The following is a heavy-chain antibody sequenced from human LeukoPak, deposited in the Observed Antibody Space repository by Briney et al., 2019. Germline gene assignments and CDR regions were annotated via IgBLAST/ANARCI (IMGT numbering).Heavy chain of an antibody. CDR2: ISNSGNTI. CDR1: GFIFSDNY. Sequence: GGSLRLSCAASGFIFSDNYMSWIRQAPGKGLEWVSYISNSGNTIYYADSVRGRFTISRDNAKNSLYLQMNSLRAEDTAVYYCARHNSGSYSSSWYDAFDIWGQGTMVTVSS. V-gene: IGHV3-11*04. D-gene: IGHD6-13*01. J-gene: IGHJ3*02. CDR3: ARHNSGSYSSSWYDAFDI.